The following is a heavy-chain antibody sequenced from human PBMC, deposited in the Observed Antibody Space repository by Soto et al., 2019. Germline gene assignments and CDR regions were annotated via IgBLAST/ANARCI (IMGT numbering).Heavy chain of an antibody. V-gene: IGHV1-58*01. J-gene: IGHJ6*02. CDR1: GFTLTSSA. CDR3: ARGVTGTTGRSWFVDYYCGMDV. Sequence: SGKVSCKASGFTLTSSAVQWVRQARGQRLEWIGWIVVGSGNTNYAQKFQERVTITRDMSTSTAYMELSSLRSDDRAVYYCARGVTGTTGRSWFVDYYCGMDVWGQGTTVTVSS. CDR2: IVVGSGNT. D-gene: IGHD1-7*01.